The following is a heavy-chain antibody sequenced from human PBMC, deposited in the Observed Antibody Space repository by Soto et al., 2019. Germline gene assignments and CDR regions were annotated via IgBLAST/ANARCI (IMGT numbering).Heavy chain of an antibody. J-gene: IGHJ6*02. CDR3: ARDRQFWGGSYEVFAYKYGMDV. Sequence: QVQLVESGGGVVQPGGSLRLSCAASGFTFSSYGMHWVRQAPGKGLQWVALVWYDGSNQYYADSVKGRFTISRDNSKNTLHLQLNSLGAEDTAVYFCARDRQFWGGSYEVFAYKYGMDVWGQGTTVTVSS. V-gene: IGHV3-33*01. CDR1: GFTFSSYG. D-gene: IGHD3-3*01. CDR2: VWYDGSNQ.